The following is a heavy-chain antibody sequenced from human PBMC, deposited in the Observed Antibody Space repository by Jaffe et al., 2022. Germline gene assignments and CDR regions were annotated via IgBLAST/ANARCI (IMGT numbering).Heavy chain of an antibody. V-gene: IGHV3-30*02. D-gene: IGHD6-19*01. CDR1: GFTFSSYG. CDR2: IRYDGSNK. Sequence: QVQLVESGGGVVQPGGSLRLSCAASGFTFSSYGMHWVRQAPGKGLEWVAFIRYDGSNKYYADSVKGRFTISRDNSKNTLYLQMNSLRAEDTAVYYCAKDMGWRLAPSDFDYWGQGTLVTVSS. CDR3: AKDMGWRLAPSDFDY. J-gene: IGHJ4*02.